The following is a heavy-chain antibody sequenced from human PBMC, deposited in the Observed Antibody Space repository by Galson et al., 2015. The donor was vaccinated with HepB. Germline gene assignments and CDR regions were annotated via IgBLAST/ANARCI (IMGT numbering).Heavy chain of an antibody. V-gene: IGHV3-30*18. CDR3: AKDQAHYYDSSGYYDY. CDR2: ISYDGSNK. CDR1: GFTFSSYG. D-gene: IGHD3-22*01. J-gene: IGHJ4*02. Sequence: SLRLSCAASGFTFSSYGMHWVRQAPGKGLEWVAVISYDGSNKYYADSVKGRFTISRDNSKNTLYLQMNSLRAEDTAVYYCAKDQAHYYDSSGYYDYWGQGTLVTVSS.